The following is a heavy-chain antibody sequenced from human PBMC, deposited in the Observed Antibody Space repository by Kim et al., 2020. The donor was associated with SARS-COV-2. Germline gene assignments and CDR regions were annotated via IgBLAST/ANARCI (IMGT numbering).Heavy chain of an antibody. V-gene: IGHV4-39*01. J-gene: IGHJ4*02. CDR1: GGSISSSSYY. D-gene: IGHD1-20*01. CDR3: AEICLSGYNWNCFDY. Sequence: SETLSLTCTVSGGSISSSSYYWGWIRQPPGKGLEWIGSIYYSGSTYYNPSLKSRVTISVDTSKNQFSLKLSSVTAADTAVYYCAEICLSGYNWNCFDYWGQGTLVTVSS. CDR2: IYYSGST.